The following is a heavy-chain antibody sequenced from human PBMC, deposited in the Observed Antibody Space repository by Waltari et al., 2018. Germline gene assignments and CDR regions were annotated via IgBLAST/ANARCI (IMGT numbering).Heavy chain of an antibody. D-gene: IGHD5-12*01. J-gene: IGHJ4*02. CDR1: GYSISSGYY. CDR2: ISGSGGST. V-gene: IGHV3-23*01. Sequence: VQLQESGPGLVKPSETLSLTCAVSGYSISSGYYWGWIRQPPGKGLEWVSAISGSGGSTYYADSVKGRFTISRDNSKNTLYLQMNSLRAEDTAVYYCAKAGYSKCCSSPDYWGQGTLVTVSS. CDR3: AKAGYSKCCSSPDY.